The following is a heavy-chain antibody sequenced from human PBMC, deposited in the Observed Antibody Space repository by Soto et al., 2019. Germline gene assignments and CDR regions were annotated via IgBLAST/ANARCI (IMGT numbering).Heavy chain of an antibody. J-gene: IGHJ5*02. V-gene: IGHV1-69*12. D-gene: IGHD2-15*01. CDR2: IYPLFGPT. CDR1: GGILTNYA. Sequence: QGQLVQSGPGLKDPGPSVKVSSKATGGILTNYAISWVREAPGQGFQWMGGIYPLFGPTNIAQKFQGRLTITADEFTSTVYMELSSLRSEDTARYYCARDFYCSGGKCYHGGWFDPWGQGTLVTVSS. CDR3: ARDFYCSGGKCYHGGWFDP.